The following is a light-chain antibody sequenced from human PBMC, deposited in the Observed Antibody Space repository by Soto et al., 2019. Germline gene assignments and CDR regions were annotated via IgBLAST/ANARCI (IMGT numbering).Light chain of an antibody. CDR3: SSDTSSSTLV. CDR2: EVS. V-gene: IGLV2-14*01. CDR1: SSDVGGYNY. Sequence: QSALTQPPSASGSPGQSVTISCTGTSSDVGGYNYVSWYQQHPGKAPKLMIFEVSNRPSGVSTRFSGSKSGNTASLTISGLQPEDEAEYFCSSDTSSSTLVFGGGTKLTVL. J-gene: IGLJ3*02.